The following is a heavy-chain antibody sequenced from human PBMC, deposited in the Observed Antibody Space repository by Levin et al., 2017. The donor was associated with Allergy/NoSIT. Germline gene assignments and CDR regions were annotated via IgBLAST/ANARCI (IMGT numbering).Heavy chain of an antibody. CDR1: GGTFSSYA. CDR2: IIPIFGTA. Sequence: SVKVSCKASGGTFSSYAISWVRQAPGQGLEWMGGIIPIFGTANYAQKFQGRVTITADKSTSTAYMELSSLRSEDTAVYYCARFVMEWDNWFDPWGQGTLVTVSS. V-gene: IGHV1-69*06. J-gene: IGHJ5*02. D-gene: IGHD3-3*01. CDR3: ARFVMEWDNWFDP.